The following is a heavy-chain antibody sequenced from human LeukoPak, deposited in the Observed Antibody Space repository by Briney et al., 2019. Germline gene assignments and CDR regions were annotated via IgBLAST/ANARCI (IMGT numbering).Heavy chain of an antibody. CDR3: ATGRLGYCSSTSCYTLDY. CDR1: GGSISSYY. D-gene: IGHD2-2*02. J-gene: IGHJ4*02. Sequence: SETLSLTCTVSGGSISSYYWSWIRQPPGKGLEWIGYIYYSGSTNYNPSLKSRVTISVDTSKNQFSLKLSSVTAADTAVYYCATGRLGYCSSTSCYTLDYWGQGTLVTVSS. V-gene: IGHV4-59*01. CDR2: IYYSGST.